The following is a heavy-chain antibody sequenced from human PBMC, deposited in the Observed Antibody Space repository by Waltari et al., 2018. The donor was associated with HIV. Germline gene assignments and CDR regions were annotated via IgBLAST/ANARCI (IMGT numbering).Heavy chain of an antibody. CDR1: GYTFTSYD. CDR3: ARVRPGYSSGPWYVDY. V-gene: IGHV1-8*01. D-gene: IGHD6-19*01. J-gene: IGHJ4*02. Sequence: QVQLVQSGAEVKKPWASVKVSCKASGYTFTSYDINWVRQATGQGLEWMGWTNPNSGNTGYSQKFQGRVTMTRNTSISTAYMELSSLRSEDTAVYYCARVRPGYSSGPWYVDYWGQRTLVTVSS. CDR2: TNPNSGNT.